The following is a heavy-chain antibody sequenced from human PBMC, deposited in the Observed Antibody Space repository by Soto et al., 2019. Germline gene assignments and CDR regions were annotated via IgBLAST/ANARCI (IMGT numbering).Heavy chain of an antibody. V-gene: IGHV3-23*01. J-gene: IGHJ4*02. D-gene: IGHD4-17*01. Sequence: GGSLRLSCAASGFTFSSYAMSWVRQAPGKGLEWVSAISGSGGSKYYADTVKGRFTISRDNSKNTLYQQMNNLRDEDTALYYCAKDRLGYGDYGLDYWGQGTLVTVSS. CDR2: ISGSGGSK. CDR1: GFTFSSYA. CDR3: AKDRLGYGDYGLDY.